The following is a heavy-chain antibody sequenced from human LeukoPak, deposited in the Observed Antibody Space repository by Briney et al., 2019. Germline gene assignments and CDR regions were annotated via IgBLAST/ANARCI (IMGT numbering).Heavy chain of an antibody. V-gene: IGHV4-39*07. J-gene: IGHJ3*02. D-gene: IGHD3-9*01. CDR1: GGSISSSSYY. Sequence: PSETLSLTCTVSGGSISSSSYYWGWIRQPPGKGLEWIGCIYTSGSTNYNPSLKSRVTISVDTSKNQFSLKLSSVTAADTAVYYCARDSSPTYYDILTGPTPPAFDIWGQGTMVTVSS. CDR2: IYTSGST. CDR3: ARDSSPTYYDILTGPTPPAFDI.